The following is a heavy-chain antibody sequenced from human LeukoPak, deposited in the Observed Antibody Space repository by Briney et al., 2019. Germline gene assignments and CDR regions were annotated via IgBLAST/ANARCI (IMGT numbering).Heavy chain of an antibody. Sequence: GGSQRLSCAASGFTFSSYWMSWVRQAPGKGLEWVANIKQDGSEKYYVDSVKGRFTISRDNAKNSLYLQMNSLRAEDTAVYYCARDKRWFGELGDAFDIWGQGTMVTVSS. V-gene: IGHV3-7*01. CDR2: IKQDGSEK. J-gene: IGHJ3*02. D-gene: IGHD3-10*01. CDR1: GFTFSSYW. CDR3: ARDKRWFGELGDAFDI.